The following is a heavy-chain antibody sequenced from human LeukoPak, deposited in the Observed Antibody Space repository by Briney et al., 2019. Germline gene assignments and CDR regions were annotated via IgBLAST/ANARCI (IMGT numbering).Heavy chain of an antibody. D-gene: IGHD2-21*02. CDR1: GYTFTGYY. J-gene: IGHJ6*03. CDR2: INPNSGGT. CDR3: ARGAYCGGDCYSNYRDV. Sequence: ASVKVSCKASGYTFTGYYMHWVRQAPGQGLEWMGWINPNSGGTNYAQKFQGRVTMTRDTSISTAYMELSRLRSDDTAVYYCARGAYCGGDCYSNYRDVWGKGTTVTVSS. V-gene: IGHV1-2*02.